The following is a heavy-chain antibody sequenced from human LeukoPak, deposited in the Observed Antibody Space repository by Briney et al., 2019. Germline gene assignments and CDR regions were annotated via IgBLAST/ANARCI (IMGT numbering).Heavy chain of an antibody. D-gene: IGHD7-27*01. CDR3: ARANWGPAIGFDY. CDR1: GGTFSSYA. CDR2: IIPILGIA. J-gene: IGHJ4*02. V-gene: IGHV1-69*04. Sequence: SVKVSCKASGGTFSSYAISWVRQAPGQGLEWMGRIIPILGIANYAQKFQGRVTITADKSTSTAYMELSSLRSEDTAVYYCARANWGPAIGFDYWGQGTLVAVSS.